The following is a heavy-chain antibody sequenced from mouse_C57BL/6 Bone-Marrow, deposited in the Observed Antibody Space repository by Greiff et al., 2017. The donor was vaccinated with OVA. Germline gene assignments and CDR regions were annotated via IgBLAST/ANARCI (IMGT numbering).Heavy chain of an antibody. V-gene: IGHV1-59*01. J-gene: IGHJ2*01. Sequence: QVQLQQPGAELVRPGTSVKLSCKASGYTFTSYWMHWVKQRPGQGLEWIGVIDPSDSYTNYNQKFKGKATLTVDTSSSTAYMQLSSLTSEDSAVYYCARPTVVATDYWGQGTTLTVSS. CDR2: IDPSDSYT. D-gene: IGHD1-1*01. CDR3: ARPTVVATDY. CDR1: GYTFTSYW.